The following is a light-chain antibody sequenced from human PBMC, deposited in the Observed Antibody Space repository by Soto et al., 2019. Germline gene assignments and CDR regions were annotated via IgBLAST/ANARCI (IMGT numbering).Light chain of an antibody. Sequence: DIQMTQSPSTLSASVGDRVTITCRASQSISSWLAWYQQKPGTAPKLLIYKASTLQTGVPSRFSGSGSGTEFTLTLNRLQPDDFATYYCQPYNDKWTFGQGTKVEIK. J-gene: IGKJ1*01. CDR3: QPYNDKWT. CDR1: QSISSW. V-gene: IGKV1-5*03. CDR2: KAS.